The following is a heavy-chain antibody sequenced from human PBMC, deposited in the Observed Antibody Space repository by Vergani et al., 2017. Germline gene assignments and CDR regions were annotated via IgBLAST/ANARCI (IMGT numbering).Heavy chain of an antibody. D-gene: IGHD3-10*01. CDR3: ARGVYYSQNWCDP. Sequence: QVQLQESGPGLVKPSETLSLTCTVSGGSISSYYWSWIRQPPGKGLEWIGYIYYSGTTNYNPALKSRVTISVDTSKNQFSLKLSSVTAADTAVYYCARGVYYSQNWCDPWGQGTLVTVSS. V-gene: IGHV4-59*01. J-gene: IGHJ5*02. CDR2: IYYSGTT. CDR1: GGSISSYY.